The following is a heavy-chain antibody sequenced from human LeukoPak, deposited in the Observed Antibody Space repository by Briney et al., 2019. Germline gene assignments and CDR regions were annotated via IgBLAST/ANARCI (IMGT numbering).Heavy chain of an antibody. V-gene: IGHV3-48*04. D-gene: IGHD4-17*01. Sequence: GGSLRLSCAASGFKLIGYSMNWVRQAPGKGLEWVSYINSSSGTIIYADSVKGRFTVSRDNTKNSLNLQMNSLSAGDTAVYYCARGPNYGDRVDYLDSWGQGTKVTVSS. CDR2: INSSSGTI. J-gene: IGHJ4*02. CDR3: ARGPNYGDRVDYLDS. CDR1: GFKLIGYS.